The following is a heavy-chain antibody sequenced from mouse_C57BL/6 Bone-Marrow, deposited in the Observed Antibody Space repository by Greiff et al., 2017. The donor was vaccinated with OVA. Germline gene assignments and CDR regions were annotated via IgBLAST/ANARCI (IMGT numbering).Heavy chain of an antibody. V-gene: IGHV2-5*01. CDR3: AKSSLYGSSYGGAMDY. CDR2: IWRGGST. Sequence: QVQLQQSGPGLVQPSQSLSITCTVSGFSLTSYGVHWVRQSPGKGLEWLGVIWRGGSTDYNAAFMSRLSITKDNSKSQVFFKMNSLQADDTAIYYCAKSSLYGSSYGGAMDYWGQGTSVTVSS. CDR1: GFSLTSYG. D-gene: IGHD1-1*01. J-gene: IGHJ4*01.